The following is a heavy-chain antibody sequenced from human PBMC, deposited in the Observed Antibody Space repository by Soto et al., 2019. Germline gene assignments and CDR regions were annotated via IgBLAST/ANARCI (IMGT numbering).Heavy chain of an antibody. Sequence: QVQLVQSGAEVKKPGASVKVSCKASGYTFSSDAMHRVRQAPGQRLEWMGWINAGNGNTKYSQNFQGRVTITRDTSVSTAYMELSSLRSEDTAVYDCARGGSLYWYFDLWGRGTLVTVSS. D-gene: IGHD1-26*01. CDR1: GYTFSSDA. CDR2: INAGNGNT. V-gene: IGHV1-3*01. J-gene: IGHJ2*01. CDR3: ARGGSLYWYFDL.